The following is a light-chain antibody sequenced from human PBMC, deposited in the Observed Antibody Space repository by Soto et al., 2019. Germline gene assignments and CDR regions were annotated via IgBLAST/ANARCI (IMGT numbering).Light chain of an antibody. CDR2: GAS. CDR3: QQYNNWPAIT. CDR1: QSVRGN. J-gene: IGKJ5*01. Sequence: EIVMTQSPATLSVSPGERATLSCRASQSVRGNLAWYQQKPGQAPRLLIYGASTRATGIPATFSGSGSGTQFTLTISSLQSEDFAVYYCQQYNNWPAITFGQGTRLENK. V-gene: IGKV3D-15*01.